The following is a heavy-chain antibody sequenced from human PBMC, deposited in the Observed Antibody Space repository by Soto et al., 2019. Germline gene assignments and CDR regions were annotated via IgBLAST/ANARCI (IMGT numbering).Heavy chain of an antibody. V-gene: IGHV3-23*01. CDR3: AKGAVPTTPVPLFDY. D-gene: IGHD1-1*01. CDR2: ISGSGGRT. CDR1: GVTFSSYA. Sequence: PGGSLRLSCAASGVTFSSYAMSWVRQAPGKGLEWVSAISGSGGRTYYADPVKGRFTISRDNSKNTLYLQMTSLRAEDTAVYYCAKGAVPTTPVPLFDYWGQGTLVTVSS. J-gene: IGHJ4*02.